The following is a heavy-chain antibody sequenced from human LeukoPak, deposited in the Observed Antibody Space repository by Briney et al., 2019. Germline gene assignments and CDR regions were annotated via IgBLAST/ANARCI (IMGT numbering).Heavy chain of an antibody. CDR1: GFTFDDYA. J-gene: IGHJ5*02. Sequence: PGRSLRLSCAASGFTFDDYAIDWVRQAPGRGLEWVSGISRYSVNIVYADSVKGRFAISRDNSKNTLYLQMNSLRAEDTAVYYCARDDGDSSFDPWGQGTLVTVSS. CDR2: ISRYSVNI. V-gene: IGHV3-9*01. D-gene: IGHD3-22*01. CDR3: ARDDGDSSFDP.